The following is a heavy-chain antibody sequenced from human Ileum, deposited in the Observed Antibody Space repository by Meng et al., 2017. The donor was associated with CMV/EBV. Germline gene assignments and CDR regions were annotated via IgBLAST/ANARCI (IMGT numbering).Heavy chain of an antibody. Sequence: YPFTGYYMHWVRQAPGQELEWMGWINPNSGGTNYAQKFQGRVTMTRDTSISTAYMELSRLRSDDTAVYYCARGLGYSSSSRITTHDYWGQGTLVTVSS. V-gene: IGHV1-2*02. D-gene: IGHD6-6*01. J-gene: IGHJ4*02. CDR3: ARGLGYSSSSRITTHDY. CDR2: INPNSGGT. CDR1: YPFTGYY.